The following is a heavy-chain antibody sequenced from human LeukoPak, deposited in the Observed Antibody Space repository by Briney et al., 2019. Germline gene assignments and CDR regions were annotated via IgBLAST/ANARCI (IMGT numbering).Heavy chain of an antibody. D-gene: IGHD2-2*01. CDR1: GGSISSGDYY. Sequence: SETLFLNCTISGGSISSGDYYWSLVRPPPRKGLGWVGCIYYSGSTYYNPSLKSRVTISVDTSKNQFSLKLSSVTAADTAVYYCALRRLGYCSSTSCYGNWFDPWGQGTLVTVSS. V-gene: IGHV4-30-4*01. CDR3: ALRRLGYCSSTSCYGNWFDP. CDR2: IYYSGST. J-gene: IGHJ5*02.